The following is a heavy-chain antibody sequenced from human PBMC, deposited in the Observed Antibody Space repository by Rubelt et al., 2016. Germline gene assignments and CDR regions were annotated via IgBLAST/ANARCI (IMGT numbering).Heavy chain of an antibody. Sequence: QVQLVQSGAEVKKPGASVKVSCKASGYTFTSYGISWVRQAPGQGLEWMGWISAYNGNTNYAQKLQGRVSSTTATSTSTAYMELRSLRSDDTGGYYCARDLPPFRRYNWNFPLDYWGQGTLVTVSS. CDR2: ISAYNGNT. V-gene: IGHV1-18*01. CDR1: GYTFTSYG. J-gene: IGHJ4*02. D-gene: IGHD1-7*01. CDR3: ARDLPPFRRYNWNFPLDY.